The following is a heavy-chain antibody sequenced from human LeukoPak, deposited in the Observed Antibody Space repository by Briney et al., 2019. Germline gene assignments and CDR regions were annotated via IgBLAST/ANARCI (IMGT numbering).Heavy chain of an antibody. J-gene: IGHJ4*02. V-gene: IGHV4-34*01. CDR1: GGSFSGYY. D-gene: IGHD3-10*01. CDR2: INHSGST. CDR3: ARRVIWFGPQRGYFDY. Sequence: SETLSLTCAVYGGSFSGYYWSWIRQPPGKGLEWIGEINHSGSTNYNPSLKSRVTISVDTSKNQFSLKLSSVTAADTAVYYCARRVIWFGPQRGYFDYWGQGTLVTVSS.